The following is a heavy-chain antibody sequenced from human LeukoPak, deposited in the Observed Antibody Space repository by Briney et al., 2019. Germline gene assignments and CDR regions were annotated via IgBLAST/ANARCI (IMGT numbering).Heavy chain of an antibody. D-gene: IGHD2-2*02. J-gene: IGHJ5*02. CDR2: INPNSGGT. V-gene: IGHV1-2*02. CDR3: ARGEFGDQLLYSVWFDP. Sequence: ASVKVSCKASGYTFTGYYMHWVRQAPGQGLEWMGWINPNSGGTNYAQKFQGRVTMTRDTSISTAYMELSRPRSDDTAVYYCARGEFGDQLLYSVWFDPWGQGTLVTVSS. CDR1: GYTFTGYY.